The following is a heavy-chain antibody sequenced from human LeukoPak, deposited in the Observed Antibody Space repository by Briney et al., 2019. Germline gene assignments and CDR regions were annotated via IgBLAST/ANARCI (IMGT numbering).Heavy chain of an antibody. Sequence: GGSLRLSCAASGFTFSSYWMNWVRQAPGKGLVWVSRIASDGSSTTYAGSAKGRFSISRDNAKNTLYLQMNSLRVEDTAVYYCARGRPHGNDYWGQGTLVTVSS. J-gene: IGHJ4*02. CDR2: IASDGSST. CDR3: ARGRPHGNDY. D-gene: IGHD4-23*01. V-gene: IGHV3-74*01. CDR1: GFTFSSYW.